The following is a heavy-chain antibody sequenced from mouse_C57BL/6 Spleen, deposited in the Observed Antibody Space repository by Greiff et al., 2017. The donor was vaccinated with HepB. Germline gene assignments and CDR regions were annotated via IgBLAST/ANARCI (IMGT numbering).Heavy chain of an antibody. CDR2: IDPSDSYT. Sequence: QVQLQQPGAELVKPGASVKLSCKASGYTFTSYWMQWVKQRPGQGLEWIGEIDPSDSYTNYNQKFKGKATLTVDTSSSTAYMQLSSLTSEDSAVYYCARCFSITTVGYAMDYWGQGTSVTVSS. V-gene: IGHV1-50*01. CDR1: GYTFTSYW. D-gene: IGHD1-1*01. J-gene: IGHJ4*01. CDR3: ARCFSITTVGYAMDY.